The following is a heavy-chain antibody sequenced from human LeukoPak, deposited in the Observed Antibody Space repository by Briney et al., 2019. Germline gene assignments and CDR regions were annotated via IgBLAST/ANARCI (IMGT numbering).Heavy chain of an antibody. CDR3: ARDIPHDYGDYEGWFDP. CDR1: GYTFTSYG. J-gene: IGHJ5*02. Sequence: ASVKVSCKASGYTFTSYGISWARQAPGQGLEWMGWISAYNGNTNYAQKLQGRVTMTTDTSTSTAYMELRSLRSDDTAVYYCARDIPHDYGDYEGWFDPWGQGTLVTVSS. CDR2: ISAYNGNT. V-gene: IGHV1-18*01. D-gene: IGHD4-17*01.